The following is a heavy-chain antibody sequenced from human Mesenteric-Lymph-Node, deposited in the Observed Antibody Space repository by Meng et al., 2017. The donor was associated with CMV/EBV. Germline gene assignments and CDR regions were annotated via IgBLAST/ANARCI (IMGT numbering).Heavy chain of an antibody. V-gene: IGHV1-2*04. J-gene: IGHJ4*02. CDR2: INPNSGGT. Sequence: SCKASGNTFTGYYMHWVRQAPGQGLEWMGWINPNSGGTNYAQKFQGWVTMTRDTSISTAYMELSRLRSDDTAVYYCAREGTAMVIDYWGQGTLVTVSS. D-gene: IGHD5-18*01. CDR1: GNTFTGYY. CDR3: AREGTAMVIDY.